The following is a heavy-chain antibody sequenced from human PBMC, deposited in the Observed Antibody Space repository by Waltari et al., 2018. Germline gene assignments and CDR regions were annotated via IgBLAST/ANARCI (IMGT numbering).Heavy chain of an antibody. D-gene: IGHD2-8*01. Sequence: QLQLQESGSGLVKPSQTLSLTCAVSGGSISSGGYSWSWIRQPPGKGLEWSGYIYHSGTTYYNPSLKSRVTISVDRSKNQFSLKLSSVTAADTAVYYCARDRRYCTNGVCSNWFDPWGQGTLVTVSS. CDR1: GGSISSGGYS. CDR3: ARDRRYCTNGVCSNWFDP. V-gene: IGHV4-30-2*01. J-gene: IGHJ5*02. CDR2: IYHSGTT.